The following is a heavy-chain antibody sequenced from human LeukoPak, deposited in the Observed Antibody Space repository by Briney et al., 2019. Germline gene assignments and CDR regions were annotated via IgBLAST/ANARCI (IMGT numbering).Heavy chain of an antibody. CDR1: GGSFSGYY. V-gene: IGHV4-34*01. J-gene: IGHJ4*02. Sequence: SETLSLTCAVYGGSFSGYYWSWIRQAPGKGLEWIGEINHSGSTNYNPSLKSRVTISVDTSKNQFSLKLSSVTAADTAVYYCARAAGDRRFDYWGQGTLVTVSS. CDR3: ARAAGDRRFDY. CDR2: INHSGST. D-gene: IGHD2-21*01.